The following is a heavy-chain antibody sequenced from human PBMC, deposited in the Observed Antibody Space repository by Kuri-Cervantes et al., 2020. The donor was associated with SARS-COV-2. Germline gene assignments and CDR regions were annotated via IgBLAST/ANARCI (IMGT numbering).Heavy chain of an antibody. D-gene: IGHD2-2*01. J-gene: IGHJ4*02. V-gene: IGHV3-48*03. Sequence: GESLKISCAASGFTFSSYEMNWVRQAPGKGLEWVSYISSSGSTIYYADSVKGRFTISRDNAKNSLYLQMNSLRAEDTAMYYCARGGVVVPAAIGYWGQGTLVTVSS. CDR3: ARGGVVVPAAIGY. CDR1: GFTFSSYE. CDR2: ISSSGSTI.